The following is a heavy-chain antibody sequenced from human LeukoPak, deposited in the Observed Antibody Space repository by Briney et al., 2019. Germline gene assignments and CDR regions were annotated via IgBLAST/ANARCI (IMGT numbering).Heavy chain of an antibody. V-gene: IGHV3-23*01. CDR1: GFTFSGYA. CDR2: ISGSDGST. D-gene: IGHD6-13*01. CDR3: AREGLGAAAGSFDY. J-gene: IGHJ4*02. Sequence: SGGSLRLSCAASGFTFSGYAMSWVRQAPGKGLEWVSSISGSDGSTYYADSVKGRFSISRDNSKSTLFLQMDSLRAEDTAVYYCAREGLGAAAGSFDYWGQGTLVTVSS.